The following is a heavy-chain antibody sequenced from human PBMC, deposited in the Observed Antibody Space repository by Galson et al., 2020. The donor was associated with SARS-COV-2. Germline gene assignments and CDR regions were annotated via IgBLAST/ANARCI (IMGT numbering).Heavy chain of an antibody. Sequence: RTHSLTCGISGDNDTRDRAAWTWSTQSPSRGIGMLGRKHYKPKWNNDYAVSMKGRLIINPDTSENQFSRQLYSVTPEDTAVYYCARDASDGTFFAYWGQGTMVTVSS. V-gene: IGHV6-1*01. CDR3: ARDASDGTFFAY. J-gene: IGHJ4*02. CDR2: KHYKPKWNN. CDR1: GDNDTRDRAA.